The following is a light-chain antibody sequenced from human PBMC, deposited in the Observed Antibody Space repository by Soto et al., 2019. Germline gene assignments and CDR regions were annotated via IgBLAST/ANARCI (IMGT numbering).Light chain of an antibody. V-gene: IGLV2-8*01. CDR1: SSDVGAYDY. CDR2: EIN. J-gene: IGLJ1*01. Sequence: QSVLTQPPSASGSPGQSVTISCTGTSSDVGAYDYVSWYQQHPGKAPKLMIYEINKRPSGVPDRFSGSKSGNTASLTISGLQAEDEADYYCISYTGSSTSYVFGSGTKLTVL. CDR3: ISYTGSSTSYV.